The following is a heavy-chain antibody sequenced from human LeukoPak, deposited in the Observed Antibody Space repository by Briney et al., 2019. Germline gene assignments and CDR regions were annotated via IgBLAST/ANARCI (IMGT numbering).Heavy chain of an antibody. CDR2: IYHSGST. V-gene: IGHV4-59*01. D-gene: IGHD5-12*01. CDR1: GGSISSYY. J-gene: IGHJ4*02. CDR3: ARRSESGYSFDN. Sequence: PSETLSLTCTVSGGSISSYYWSWIRKPPGRGLEYIGFIYHSGSTKYNPSLKSRVTISVDTSKNQFYLKLNSVTAADTAVYYCARRSESGYSFDNWGQGTLVTVSS.